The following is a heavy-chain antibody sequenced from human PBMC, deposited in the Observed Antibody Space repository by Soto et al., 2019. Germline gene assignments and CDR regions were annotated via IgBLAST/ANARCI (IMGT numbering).Heavy chain of an antibody. D-gene: IGHD3-22*01. J-gene: IGHJ4*02. Sequence: QVQLVQSGAVVKKPGASVKVSCKASGYTFTSYGISWVRQAPGQGLEWMGWISAYNGNTNYAQKLQGRVTMTTDTSTSTAYMELRSLRSDDTAVYYCARDLTPGYYDSSGPVDYWGQGTLVTVSS. CDR2: ISAYNGNT. CDR1: GYTFTSYG. CDR3: ARDLTPGYYDSSGPVDY. V-gene: IGHV1-18*01.